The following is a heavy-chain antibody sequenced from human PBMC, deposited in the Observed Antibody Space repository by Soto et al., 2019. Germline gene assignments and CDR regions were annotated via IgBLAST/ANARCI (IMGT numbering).Heavy chain of an antibody. CDR3: AKGRRQWLVRSDCDQ. J-gene: IGHJ4*02. CDR2: VSHDGRNT. D-gene: IGHD6-19*01. CDR1: GFTFSDYA. V-gene: IGHV3-30*18. Sequence: VQLVESGGGVVQPGRSLRLSCAASGFTFSDYAMHWVRQAPGKGLEWVAVVSHDGRNTHYADSVKGRFTISRDSSKNTVSLEMPSLRAEDTVVYYCAKGRRQWLVRSDCDQWGQGALVTVSS.